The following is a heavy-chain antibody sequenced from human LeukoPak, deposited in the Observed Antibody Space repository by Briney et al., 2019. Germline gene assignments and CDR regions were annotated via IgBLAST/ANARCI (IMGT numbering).Heavy chain of an antibody. Sequence: PSETLSLTCTVSGGSISSSSYYWGWIRQPPGKGLEWIGSIYYSGSTYYNPSVKSRVTISVDTSKNQFSLRLRFVTAADTAVYYCARDDFEYSVHYGMDVWGQGTAVTVSS. CDR1: GGSISSSSYY. D-gene: IGHD3-9*01. CDR2: IYYSGST. J-gene: IGHJ6*02. V-gene: IGHV4-39*07. CDR3: ARDDFEYSVHYGMDV.